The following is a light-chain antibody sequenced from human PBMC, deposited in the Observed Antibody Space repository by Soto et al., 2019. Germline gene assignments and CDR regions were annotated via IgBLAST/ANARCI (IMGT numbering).Light chain of an antibody. CDR2: ATP. J-gene: IGKJ3*01. V-gene: IGKV3-15*01. CDR3: QQYNKWPLFT. CDR1: QSVSSN. Sequence: EIVMTQSPVTLSVSPGERATLSCRASQSVSSNLAWYQQKPGQAPRLLIYATPTRATGIPARFSGSGSATEFTLTISSLQSEDFAVDYCQQYNKWPLFTFGPGTRVDV.